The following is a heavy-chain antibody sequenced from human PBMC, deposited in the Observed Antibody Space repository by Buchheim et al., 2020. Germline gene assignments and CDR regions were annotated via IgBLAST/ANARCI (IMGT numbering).Heavy chain of an antibody. CDR3: ARHLGGIGVTAIDY. Sequence: QVQLQESGPGLVKPSETLSLTCTVSGGSISSYYWSWIRQTPGKGLEWIGYIYYSGSTNYNPSLKSRVTLPVDTTKHQFSLTLSSVTAADTAVYYCARHLGGIGVTAIDYWGQGTL. CDR2: IYYSGST. J-gene: IGHJ4*02. CDR1: GGSISSYY. V-gene: IGHV4-59*08. D-gene: IGHD2-21*02.